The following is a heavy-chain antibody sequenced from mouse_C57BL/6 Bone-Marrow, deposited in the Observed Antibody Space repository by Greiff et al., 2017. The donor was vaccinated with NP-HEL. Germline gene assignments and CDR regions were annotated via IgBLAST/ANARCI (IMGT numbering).Heavy chain of an antibody. J-gene: IGHJ3*01. D-gene: IGHD2-4*01. CDR1: GFTFSDAW. V-gene: IGHV6-6*01. CDR2: IRNKANNHAT. CDR3: TRRGAYDYDWFAY. Sequence: EVQGVESGGGLVQPGGSMKLSCAASGFTFSDAWMDWVRQSPEKGLEWVAEIRNKANNHATYYAESVKGRFTISRDDSKSSVYLQMNSLRAEDTGIYYCTRRGAYDYDWFAYWGQGTLVTVSA.